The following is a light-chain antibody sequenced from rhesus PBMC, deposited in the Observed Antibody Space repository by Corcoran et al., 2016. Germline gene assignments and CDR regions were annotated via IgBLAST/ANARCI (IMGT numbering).Light chain of an antibody. J-gene: IGKJ2*01. V-gene: IGKV1-33*01. Sequence: DIQMTQSPSSLSASVGDKVTITCRASRDISNAFAWYQQKPGKAPNLLLYAASSLRSGGPTRFSGTGSGTDFTLTISSLQPADFVFYYCQQRNSYPYSFGQGTKLEI. CDR3: QQRNSYPYS. CDR1: RDISNA. CDR2: AAS.